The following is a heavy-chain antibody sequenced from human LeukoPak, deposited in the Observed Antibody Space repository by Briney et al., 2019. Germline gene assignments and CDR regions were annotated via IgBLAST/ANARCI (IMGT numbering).Heavy chain of an antibody. CDR3: ARSRGYFDY. V-gene: IGHV4-59*01. CDR2: IYYSGST. D-gene: IGHD6-13*01. J-gene: IGHJ4*02. CDR1: GGSISSYY. Sequence: PSETLSLTCTVSGGSISSYYWSWIRQPPGKGLEWIGYIYYSGSTNYNPSLKSRVTISVDTSKNQFSLKLSSVTAADTALYYCARSRGYFDYWGPGTLVTVSS.